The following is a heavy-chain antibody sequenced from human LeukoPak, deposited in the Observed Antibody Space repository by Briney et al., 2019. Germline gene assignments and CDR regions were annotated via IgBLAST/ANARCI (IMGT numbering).Heavy chain of an antibody. Sequence: ASVAVSFTASGYTFTIYGISWVRQAPGQGLEWMGLISTYNGNTNYAQKLQGRVTMTTDTSTSTAYMELRSLRSDDTAVYYCERGSSSSYWYFDLWGRGTLVTVSS. D-gene: IGHD2-2*01. J-gene: IGHJ2*01. CDR2: ISTYNGNT. V-gene: IGHV1-18*01. CDR1: GYTFTIYG. CDR3: ERGSSSSYWYFDL.